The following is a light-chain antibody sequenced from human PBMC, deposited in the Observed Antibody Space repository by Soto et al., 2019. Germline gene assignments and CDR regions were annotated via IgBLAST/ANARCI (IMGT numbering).Light chain of an antibody. CDR3: QQYGSSPVT. J-gene: IGKJ1*01. V-gene: IGKV3-20*01. CDR1: QSVSSSF. Sequence: EIVSTQSPGTLSLSPGERATLSCRASQSVSSSFFAWYQQKPGQAHRLLLYGASSRATGFPDRFSGSGSGTDFTLTISRLEPEDSAVYYCQQYGSSPVTFGQGTKVDIK. CDR2: GAS.